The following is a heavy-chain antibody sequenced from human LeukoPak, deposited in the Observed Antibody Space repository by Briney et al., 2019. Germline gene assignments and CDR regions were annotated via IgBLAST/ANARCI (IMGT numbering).Heavy chain of an antibody. CDR1: GFTFSSYA. V-gene: IGHV3-23*01. CDR3: AKDGALLRFSAISYYFEY. CDR2: ISASGGGT. Sequence: GGSLRLSCAACGFTFSSYAMSWVRQAPGKGLEWVSGISASGGGTYYADSVKGRFTISRDNSNNTLYLRMNSLRVEDTAVYYCAKDGALLRFSAISYYFEYWGQGTLVTVSS. D-gene: IGHD3-3*01. J-gene: IGHJ4*02.